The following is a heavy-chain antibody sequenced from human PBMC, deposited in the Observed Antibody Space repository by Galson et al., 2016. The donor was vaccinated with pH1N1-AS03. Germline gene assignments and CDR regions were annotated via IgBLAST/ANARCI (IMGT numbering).Heavy chain of an antibody. D-gene: IGHD1-26*01. CDR1: GFTFSTYE. CDR3: ARDPSSGIYYGRDY. Sequence: SLRLSCAASGFTFSTYEMNWVRQAPGKGLEWVSYIGSSGSTIFYAASAKGRFTISRDNAKNTLYLQMSGLRTEDTAVYYCARDPSSGIYYGRDYWGQGTLVAVSS. V-gene: IGHV3-48*03. J-gene: IGHJ4*02. CDR2: IGSSGSTI.